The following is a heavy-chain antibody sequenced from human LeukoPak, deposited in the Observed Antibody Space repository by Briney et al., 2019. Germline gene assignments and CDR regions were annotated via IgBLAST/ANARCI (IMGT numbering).Heavy chain of an antibody. V-gene: IGHV3-30-3*01. Sequence: GGSLRLSCAASGFTFSSYAMHWVRQAPGKGLEWVAVISYDGSNKYYADSVKGRFTISRDNSKNTLYLQMNSLRAEDTAVYYCANAPYSTIFGVVITHFDYWGQGTLVTVSS. CDR2: ISYDGSNK. CDR1: GFTFSSYA. CDR3: ANAPYSTIFGVVITHFDY. D-gene: IGHD3-3*01. J-gene: IGHJ4*02.